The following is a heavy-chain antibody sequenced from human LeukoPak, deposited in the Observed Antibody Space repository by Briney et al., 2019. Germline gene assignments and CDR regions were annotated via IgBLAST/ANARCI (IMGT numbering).Heavy chain of an antibody. CDR2: IYYDGST. CDR3: ARDGGYGSGSAL. D-gene: IGHD3-10*01. CDR1: GGSISNYY. V-gene: IGHV4-59*01. J-gene: IGHJ4*02. Sequence: SETLSLTCTVSGGSISNYYWTWIRQPPGKGLEWIGSIYYDGSTNYNPSLKSRVAISLDTPKNQFSLKLSSVTAADTAVYYCARDGGYGSGSALWGQGTLITVSS.